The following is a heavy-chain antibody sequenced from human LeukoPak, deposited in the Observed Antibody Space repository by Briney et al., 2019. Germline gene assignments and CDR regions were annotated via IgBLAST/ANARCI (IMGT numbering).Heavy chain of an antibody. J-gene: IGHJ5*02. D-gene: IGHD3-3*01. CDR2: ISGSGGST. V-gene: IGHV3-23*01. Sequence: PGGSLRLSCAASGFTFSSYAMSWVRQAPGKGLEWVSAISGSGGSTYYADSVKGRFTISRDKSKNTLYLQMKSLRAEDLAVYYCARAVDFWSGYPQPNWFDPWGQGTLVTVSS. CDR3: ARAVDFWSGYPQPNWFDP. CDR1: GFTFSSYA.